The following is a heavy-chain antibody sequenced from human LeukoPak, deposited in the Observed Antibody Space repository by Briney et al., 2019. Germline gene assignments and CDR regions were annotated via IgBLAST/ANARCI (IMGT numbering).Heavy chain of an antibody. CDR3: ARDRGLY. D-gene: IGHD3-10*01. J-gene: IGHJ4*02. CDR1: GYTFTSYG. Sequence: GASVKVSCKASGYTFTSYGISWVRQAPGQGLEWMGWISAYNGNTNYAQKFQGRVTITADESTSTAYMELSSLRSEDTAVYYCARDRGLYWGQGTLVTVSS. V-gene: IGHV1-18*01. CDR2: ISAYNGNT.